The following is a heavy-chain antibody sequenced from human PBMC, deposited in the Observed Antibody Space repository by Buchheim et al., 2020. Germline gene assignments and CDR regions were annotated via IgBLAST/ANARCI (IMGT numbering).Heavy chain of an antibody. CDR3: AGKTDYDPLHQESEHGMDV. CDR1: GGTFSSYT. J-gene: IGHJ6*02. CDR2: IIPILGIA. Sequence: QVQLVQSGAEVKKPGSSVKVSCKASGGTFSSYTISWVRQAPGQGLEWMGRIIPILGIANYAQKFQGRVTITADKSTSTAYMELSNLRSEDTAVYYCAGKTDYDPLHQESEHGMDVWGQGTT. D-gene: IGHD3-3*01. V-gene: IGHV1-69*02.